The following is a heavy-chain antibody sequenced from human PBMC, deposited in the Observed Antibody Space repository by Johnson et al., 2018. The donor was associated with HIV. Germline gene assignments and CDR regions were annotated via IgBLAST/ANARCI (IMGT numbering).Heavy chain of an antibody. CDR3: ATEPNAFDI. CDR1: GFTFSSYG. CDR2: ISYDGSNK. Sequence: SCAASGFTFSSYGMHWVRQAPGKGLEWVAVISYDGSNKYYADSVKGRFTISRDNSKNTLYLQMNRLKTEDTAVYFCATEPNAFDIWGQGTLVTVSS. J-gene: IGHJ3*02. V-gene: IGHV3-30*03.